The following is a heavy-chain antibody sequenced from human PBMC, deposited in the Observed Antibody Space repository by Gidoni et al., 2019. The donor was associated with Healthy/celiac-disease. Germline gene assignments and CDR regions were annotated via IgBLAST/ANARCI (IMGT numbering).Heavy chain of an antibody. CDR1: GDSVSRNSAA. V-gene: IGHV6-1*01. J-gene: IGHJ6*03. CDR3: AREYSYGPSYYYYYYMDV. Sequence: QVQLQQSGPGLVKPSQTLSLTCAISGDSVSRNSAAWNWIRQSPSRGLEWLGTTYYRSKWYNDYAVSVKSRITINPDTSKNQFALQLYSVTPEDTAVYYCAREYSYGPSYYYYYYMDVWGKGTTVTVSS. CDR2: TYYRSKWYN. D-gene: IGHD5-18*01.